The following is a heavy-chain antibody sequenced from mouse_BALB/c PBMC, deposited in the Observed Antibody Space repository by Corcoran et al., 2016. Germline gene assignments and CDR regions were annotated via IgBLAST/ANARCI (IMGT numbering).Heavy chain of an antibody. D-gene: IGHD2-3*01. CDR3: ASGYRWLLRVDY. CDR2: IDPANGNT. J-gene: IGHJ4*01. Sequence: EVQLQQSGAELVKPGASVKLSCTASGFNIKDTYMHWVKQRPEQGLEWIGRIDPANGNTKYDPKFQGKATITADTSSNTAYLQLSSLTSEDTAVYYCASGYRWLLRVDYWGQGTSVTVSS. V-gene: IGHV14-3*02. CDR1: GFNIKDTY.